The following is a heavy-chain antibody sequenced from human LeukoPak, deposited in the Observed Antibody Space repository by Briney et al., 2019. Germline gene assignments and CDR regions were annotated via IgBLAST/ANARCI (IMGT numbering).Heavy chain of an antibody. V-gene: IGHV3-21*04. CDR3: VRDRGTYRPIDY. D-gene: IGHD1-26*01. CDR2: ISYTGTYI. J-gene: IGHJ4*02. Sequence: SGGSLRLSCAASAFSLNAYDMNWVRQAPGKGLEWVSSISYTGTYIYYADSVKGRFTISRDNAQNSLYLQMNSLRAEDTAIYYCVRDRGTYRPIDYWGQGTLVTVSS. CDR1: AFSLNAYD.